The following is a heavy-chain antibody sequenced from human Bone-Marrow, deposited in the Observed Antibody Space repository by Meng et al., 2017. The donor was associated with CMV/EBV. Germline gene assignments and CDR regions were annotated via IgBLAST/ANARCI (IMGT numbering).Heavy chain of an antibody. Sequence: ASVKVSCKASGYTFTGYYLHWVRQAPGQGFEWMGIINPSGGSTSYAQKFQGRVTMTRDTSTSTVYMELSSLRSEDTAVYYCARWVSYYYGMDVWGQGTTVTVSS. CDR2: INPSGGST. CDR1: GYTFTGYY. V-gene: IGHV1-46*01. J-gene: IGHJ6*02. CDR3: ARWVSYYYGMDV. D-gene: IGHD3-22*01.